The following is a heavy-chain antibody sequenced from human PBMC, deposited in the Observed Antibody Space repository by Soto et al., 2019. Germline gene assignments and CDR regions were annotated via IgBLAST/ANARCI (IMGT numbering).Heavy chain of an antibody. J-gene: IGHJ6*02. CDR3: GSTSGSGSYAHHYFYYGMDV. V-gene: IGHV1-18*01. CDR1: GYTFTNYG. CDR2: ISAYNGKT. Sequence: QVQLVQSGAEVKKPGASVKVSCKASGYTFTNYGISWVRQAPGQGLEWMGWISAYNGKTNYAQKFQDRVTVTTDTSTGTAYLEVRSLRSDDTAVYYCGSTSGSGSYAHHYFYYGMDVWGQGTTVTVSS. D-gene: IGHD3-10*01.